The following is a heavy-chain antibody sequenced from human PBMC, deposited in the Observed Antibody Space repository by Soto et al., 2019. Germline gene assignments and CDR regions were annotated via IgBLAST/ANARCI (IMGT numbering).Heavy chain of an antibody. CDR2: IYRTGST. J-gene: IGHJ4*02. D-gene: IGHD1-26*01. CDR3: ASRDPETSVDY. Sequence: KPSQTLSLACAFSGGSFTSNNWCTWVRQPPGQGLEWIGEIYRTGSTNYNPSLKSRVTISLDKSENQFSLKVTSLTAADTAVYYCASRDPETSVDYWGQGTLVTVSS. V-gene: IGHV4-4*02. CDR1: GGSFTSNNW.